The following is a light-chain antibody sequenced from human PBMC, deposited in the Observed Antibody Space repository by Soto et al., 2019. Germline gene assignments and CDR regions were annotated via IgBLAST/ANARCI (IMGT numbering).Light chain of an antibody. V-gene: IGLV1-44*01. CDR2: ADN. CDR1: SSNIGSNT. J-gene: IGLJ3*02. Sequence: QSVLTQPPSASGTPGQKVTISCSGSSSNIGSNTVNWYQQLPGTAPKLLIFADNQRPSGVPVRFSGSTSGTSASLAISGLQSEDEADYYCAAWDDSLNGPLFGGGTKLTVL. CDR3: AAWDDSLNGPL.